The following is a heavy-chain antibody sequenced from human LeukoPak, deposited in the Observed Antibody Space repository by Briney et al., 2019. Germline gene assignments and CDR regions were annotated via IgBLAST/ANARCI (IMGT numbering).Heavy chain of an antibody. CDR2: ISGSGGTT. Sequence: GGSLRLSCAASGFTFSNYALSWVRQAPGKGLEWVSVISGSGGTTYYADSVKGRFTISRDNSKNTLYLQMNSLRAEDTAVYYCARMDDSSGNEDFDYWGQGTLVTVSS. CDR1: GFTFSNYA. V-gene: IGHV3-23*01. J-gene: IGHJ4*02. CDR3: ARMDDSSGNEDFDY. D-gene: IGHD3-22*01.